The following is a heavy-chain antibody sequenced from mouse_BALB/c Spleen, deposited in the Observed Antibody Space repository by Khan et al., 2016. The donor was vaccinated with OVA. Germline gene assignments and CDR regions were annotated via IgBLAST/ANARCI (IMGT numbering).Heavy chain of an antibody. CDR2: INTYTGEP. V-gene: IGHV9-3-1*01. D-gene: IGHD2-10*01. Sequence: LVESGPELKKPGETVKISCKASGYTFTNYGMNWVKQAPGKGLKWMGWINTYTGEPTYADDFKGRFAFSLETSASTAYLQINNRKNEDTATYFCARPPYFSYVMVFWGQGTSITVSS. CDR1: GYTFTNYG. J-gene: IGHJ4*01. CDR3: ARPPYFSYVMVF.